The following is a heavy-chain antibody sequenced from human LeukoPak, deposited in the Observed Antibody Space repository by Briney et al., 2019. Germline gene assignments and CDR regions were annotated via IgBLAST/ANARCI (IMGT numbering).Heavy chain of an antibody. CDR3: AREGTAAARTRRSSQFDY. J-gene: IGHJ4*02. CDR2: ICDVGSNK. D-gene: IGHD6-13*01. CDR1: VVTLTIYA. V-gene: IGHV3-33*01. Sequence: SLRLSCAPSVVTLTIYAMHWVRHAPGKGLWWGAVICDVGSNKYYEHSLKRRLNISRDNSQNTLYLQMNSLRADETAVYYCAREGTAAARTRRSSQFDYWGQGTLVTVSS.